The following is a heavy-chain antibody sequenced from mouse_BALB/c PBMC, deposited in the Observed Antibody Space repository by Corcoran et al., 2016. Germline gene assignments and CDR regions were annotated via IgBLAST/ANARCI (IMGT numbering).Heavy chain of an antibody. D-gene: IGHD2-13*01. CDR1: GYTFTNYG. Sequence: QIQSVQTGPELKKPGETVKISCKASGYTFTNYGMNWVKQAPGKGLKLMGWINTYTGEPTYADDFKGRFAFSLETSASTAYLQINNLKNEDTATYFCASGETPFAYWGQGTLVTVSA. CDR2: INTYTGEP. CDR3: ASGETPFAY. J-gene: IGHJ3*01. V-gene: IGHV9-3-1*01.